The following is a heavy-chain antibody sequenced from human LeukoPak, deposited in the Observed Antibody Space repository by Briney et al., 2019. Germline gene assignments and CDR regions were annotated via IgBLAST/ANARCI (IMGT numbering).Heavy chain of an antibody. Sequence: SVKVSCKASGGTFSSYEINRVRQAPGQGLEWMGGIIPIFDTPNYAQKFQGRVTITTDESTSTAYVELSSLRSEDTALYYCALGGYYAYLHYWGQGTLVTVSS. V-gene: IGHV1-69*05. CDR1: GGTFSSYE. J-gene: IGHJ4*02. CDR2: IIPIFDTP. D-gene: IGHD3-3*01. CDR3: ALGGYYAYLHY.